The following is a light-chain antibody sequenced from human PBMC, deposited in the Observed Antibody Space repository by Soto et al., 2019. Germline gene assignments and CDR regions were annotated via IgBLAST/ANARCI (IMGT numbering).Light chain of an antibody. CDR3: QQYGSSPRT. J-gene: IGKJ1*01. V-gene: IGKV3-20*01. CDR2: GAS. Sequence: EIVLAQSPGTLYLSPGERATLSCRASQSVSSSYLAWYQQKPGQAPRILIYGASSRATGIPDRFSGSGSGTDLTLTISRLEPEDVAVYYCQQYGSSPRTFGQGTKVDIK. CDR1: QSVSSSY.